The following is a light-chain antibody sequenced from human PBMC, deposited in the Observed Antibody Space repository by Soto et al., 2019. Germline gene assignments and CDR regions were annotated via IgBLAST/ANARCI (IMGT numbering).Light chain of an antibody. CDR3: QQYVTSPWA. CDR2: GAS. Sequence: EIVLTQSPGTLSLSPGERATLSCRASQSVSSSFLAWYQQKPRQAPRLLIYGASNRDTGIPDRFSVSGSGTDFTLTISRLEPEDFAVDYCQQYVTSPWAFGQGTKVAIE. J-gene: IGKJ1*01. CDR1: QSVSSSF. V-gene: IGKV3-20*01.